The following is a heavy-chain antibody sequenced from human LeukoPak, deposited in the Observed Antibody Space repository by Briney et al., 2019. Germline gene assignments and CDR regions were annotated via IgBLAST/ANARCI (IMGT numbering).Heavy chain of an antibody. CDR3: ARVNYYDSSGYWLLKDY. Sequence: PGGSLRLSCAASGFTFSSYWMHWVRQAPGKGLEWVSYISSSGSTIYYADSVKGRFTISRDNAKNSLYLQMNSLRAEDTAVYYCARVNYYDSSGYWLLKDYWGQGTLVTVSS. J-gene: IGHJ4*02. CDR1: GFTFSSYW. D-gene: IGHD3-22*01. V-gene: IGHV3-48*04. CDR2: ISSSGSTI.